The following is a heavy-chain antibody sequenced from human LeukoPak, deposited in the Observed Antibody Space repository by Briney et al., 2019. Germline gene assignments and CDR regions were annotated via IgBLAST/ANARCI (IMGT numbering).Heavy chain of an antibody. J-gene: IGHJ4*02. CDR1: GYTLTELS. Sequence: ASVKVSCKVSGYTLTELSMHWVRQAPGKGLEWMGGFDPEDGETIYAQKFQGRVTMTEDTSTDTAYMELSSLRSEDTAVYYCATMYYYDSSGYLVFVDYWGQGTLVTVSP. CDR2: FDPEDGET. CDR3: ATMYYYDSSGYLVFVDY. V-gene: IGHV1-24*01. D-gene: IGHD3-22*01.